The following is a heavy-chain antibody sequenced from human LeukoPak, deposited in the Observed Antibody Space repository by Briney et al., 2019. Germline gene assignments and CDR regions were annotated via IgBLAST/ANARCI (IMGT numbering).Heavy chain of an antibody. CDR1: GYTFTSYY. V-gene: IGHV1-2*02. Sequence: ASVKVSCKASGYTFTSYYIHWVRQAPGQGLEWMGWINPNNGDTQYAQRFQDRVTMTRDTSISTAYMELGRLTSDDMAIYYCARTMSYNWRIDYWGQGTLVTVSS. D-gene: IGHD3-10*01. CDR3: ARTMSYNWRIDY. J-gene: IGHJ4*02. CDR2: INPNNGDT.